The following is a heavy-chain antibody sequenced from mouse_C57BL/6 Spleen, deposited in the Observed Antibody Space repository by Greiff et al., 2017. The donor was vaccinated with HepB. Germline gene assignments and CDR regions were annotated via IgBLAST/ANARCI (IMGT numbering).Heavy chain of an antibody. CDR3: ARFYDGYLAY. V-gene: IGHV1-66*01. J-gene: IGHJ3*01. Sequence: QVQLQQSGPELVKPGASVKISCKASGYSFTSYYIHWVKQRPGQGLEWIGWIYPGSGNTKYNEKFKGKATLTADTSSSTAYMQLSSLTSEDSAVYYCARFYDGYLAYWGQGTLVTVSA. CDR2: IYPGSGNT. CDR1: GYSFTSYY. D-gene: IGHD2-3*01.